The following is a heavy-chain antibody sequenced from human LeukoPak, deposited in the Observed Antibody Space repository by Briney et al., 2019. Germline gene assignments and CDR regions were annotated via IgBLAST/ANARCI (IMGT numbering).Heavy chain of an antibody. J-gene: IGHJ4*02. CDR3: ARFGYSNSGY. D-gene: IGHD2-15*01. Sequence: GESLKISCAASGFTVSSNYMSWVRQAPGKGLEWVSLIYSGGNTYYADSVKGRFTISGDNSKNTLYLQMNSLRAEDTAVYYCARFGYSNSGYWGQGTLVTVSS. CDR1: GFTVSSNY. V-gene: IGHV3-53*01. CDR2: IYSGGNT.